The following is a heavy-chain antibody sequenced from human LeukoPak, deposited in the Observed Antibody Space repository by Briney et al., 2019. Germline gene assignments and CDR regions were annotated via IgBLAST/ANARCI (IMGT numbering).Heavy chain of an antibody. Sequence: PGGSLRLSCAASGFTFSSYGMHWVRQAPGKGLEWVAVIWYDGNNKYYADSVKGRFTISRDNSKNTLYLQMNSLRAEDTAVYYCARPNPTIFGGIDYWGQGTLVTVSS. CDR3: ARPNPTIFGGIDY. V-gene: IGHV3-33*01. CDR1: GFTFSSYG. CDR2: IWYDGNNK. D-gene: IGHD3-3*01. J-gene: IGHJ4*02.